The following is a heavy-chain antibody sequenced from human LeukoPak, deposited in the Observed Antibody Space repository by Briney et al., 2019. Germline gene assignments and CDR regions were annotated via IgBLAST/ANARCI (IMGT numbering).Heavy chain of an antibody. D-gene: IGHD5-12*01. CDR3: ASGNTGYDRDAFDI. J-gene: IGHJ3*02. CDR1: GGSISSGGYS. CDR2: IYHSGTT. V-gene: IGHV4-30-2*01. Sequence: SETLSLTCAVSGGSISSGGYSWSWVRQPPGEGLEWVGYIYHSGTTYYNPSLQSRVTISLDRSKNQFSLKLSPMTAADTAVYYCASGNTGYDRDAFDIWGQGTMVTVSS.